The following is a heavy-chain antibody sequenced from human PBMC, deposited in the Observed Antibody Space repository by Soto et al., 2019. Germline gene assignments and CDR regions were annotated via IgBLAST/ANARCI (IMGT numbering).Heavy chain of an antibody. Sequence: ASVKVSCKASGYTFTSYGVSWARQAPGQGLEWMGWISAYKGETNYAQKLRGRVTMTTDTFTNTVYMELRSLRSDDTAVYYCARDIPYCGGDCYEDTFDIWGQGTMVTVSS. CDR3: ARDIPYCGGDCYEDTFDI. V-gene: IGHV1-18*01. CDR2: ISAYKGET. J-gene: IGHJ3*02. CDR1: GYTFTSYG. D-gene: IGHD2-21*02.